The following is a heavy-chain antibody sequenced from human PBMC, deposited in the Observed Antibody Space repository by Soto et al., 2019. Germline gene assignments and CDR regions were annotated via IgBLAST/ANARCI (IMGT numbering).Heavy chain of an antibody. CDR3: ARGRLPTQPHLFDL. CDR2: IYYSGST. CDR1: GGSINSGQSY. Sequence: SETLSLTCNISGGSINSGQSYWSWLRQLPGKGPEYMGYIYYSGSTYYEPSFKSRMSISFDKPRNQFSLKLRSVTAADSAVYFCARGRLPTQPHLFDLWGPGALVTVSS. V-gene: IGHV4-31*02. J-gene: IGHJ4*02.